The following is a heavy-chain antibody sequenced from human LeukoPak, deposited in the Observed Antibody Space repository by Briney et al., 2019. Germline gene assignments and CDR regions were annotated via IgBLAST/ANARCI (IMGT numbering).Heavy chain of an antibody. CDR1: GGTFSSYA. V-gene: IGHV1-69*05. J-gene: IGHJ6*03. CDR3: ARAYGSGSYTHYYMDV. D-gene: IGHD3-10*01. CDR2: TIPIFGTA. Sequence: SVKVSCKASGGTFSSYAISWVRQAPGQGLEWMGGTIPIFGTANYAQKFQGRVTITTDESTSTAYMELSSLRSEDTAVYYCARAYGSGSYTHYYMDVWGKGTTVTVSS.